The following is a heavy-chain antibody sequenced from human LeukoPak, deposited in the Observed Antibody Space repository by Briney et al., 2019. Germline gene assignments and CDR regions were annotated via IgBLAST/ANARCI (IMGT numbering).Heavy chain of an antibody. CDR1: GLTFSSYG. CDR3: ARGLLSHSSGAYYDH. D-gene: IGHD6-19*01. V-gene: IGHV3-30*03. Sequence: GRSLRLSCAASGLTFSSYGMHWVRQAPGKGLEWVAVISYDGSNKYYADSVKGRFTISRDNSKNTLYLQMNSLRAEDTAIYYCARGLLSHSSGAYYDHWGQGTLVTVSS. CDR2: ISYDGSNK. J-gene: IGHJ4*02.